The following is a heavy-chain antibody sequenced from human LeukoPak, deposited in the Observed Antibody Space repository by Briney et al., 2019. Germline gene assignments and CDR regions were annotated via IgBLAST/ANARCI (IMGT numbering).Heavy chain of an antibody. J-gene: IGHJ4*02. CDR2: ISSSGSTI. CDR3: ARDTGTTVDY. D-gene: IGHD1-7*01. V-gene: IGHV3-48*03. CDR1: GFTFSSYE. Sequence: GGSLRLSCAASGFTFSSYEMNWVRQAPGKGLEWVSYISSSGSTIYCADSVKGRFTISRDNAKNSLYLQMNSLRAEDTAVYYCARDTGTTVDYWGQGTLVTVSS.